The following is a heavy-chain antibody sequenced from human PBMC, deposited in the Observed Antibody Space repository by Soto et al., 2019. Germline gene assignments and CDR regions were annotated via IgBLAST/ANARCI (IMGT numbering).Heavy chain of an antibody. J-gene: IGHJ6*02. CDR1: GYTFTDYY. CDR3: ARTQYQYTMDV. D-gene: IGHD2-2*01. CDR2: INPYSGGT. Sequence: GASVKVSFKASGYTFTDYYIHWVRQAPGQGLEWMGWINPYSGGTNYAQRFQGWVTMTRDTSISTAYMELSRLTSDDTAVYYCARTQYQYTMDVWGQGTTVTVSS. V-gene: IGHV1-2*04.